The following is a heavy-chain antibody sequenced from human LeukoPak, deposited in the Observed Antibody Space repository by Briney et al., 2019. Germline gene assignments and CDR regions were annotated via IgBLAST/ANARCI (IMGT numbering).Heavy chain of an antibody. V-gene: IGHV1-18*01. CDR1: GYTFTSYG. CDR2: ISACNGNT. Sequence: ASVKVSCKASGYTFTSYGISWVRQAPGQGLEWMGWISACNGNTNYAQKLQGRVTMTTDTSTSTAYMELRSLRSDDTAVYYCARIEYSSSDYYYYYMDVWGKGTTVTVSS. J-gene: IGHJ6*03. D-gene: IGHD6-6*01. CDR3: ARIEYSSSDYYYYYMDV.